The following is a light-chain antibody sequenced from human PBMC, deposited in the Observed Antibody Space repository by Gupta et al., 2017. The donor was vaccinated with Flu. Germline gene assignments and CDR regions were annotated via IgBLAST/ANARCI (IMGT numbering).Light chain of an antibody. CDR3: QKLSNWPPYT. Sequence: EIELTQSPATLSLSPGERATLSCRASQSVSTYLAWYQKKPGQAPRLLIYDASNRATGIPARFSGSWYGTDFTLTISSRDPEDFAVYYCQKLSNWPPYTFGQGTMLEIK. CDR2: DAS. J-gene: IGKJ2*01. V-gene: IGKV3-11*01. CDR1: QSVSTY.